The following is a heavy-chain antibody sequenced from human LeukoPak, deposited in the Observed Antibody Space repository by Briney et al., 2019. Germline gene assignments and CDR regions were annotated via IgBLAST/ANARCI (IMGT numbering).Heavy chain of an antibody. CDR2: INSDESDT. D-gene: IGHD3-22*01. CDR3: ARGWVPSDITLK. J-gene: IGHJ3*01. CDR1: GFTFTNYW. V-gene: IGHV3-74*01. Sequence: GGSLRLSCAASGFTFTNYWMHWVRQAPGKGLVWVSRINSDESDTNYADSVKGRFTISGDNARNTVYLQMNSLRAEDTAVYYCARGWVPSDITLKWGQGTMVTVSS.